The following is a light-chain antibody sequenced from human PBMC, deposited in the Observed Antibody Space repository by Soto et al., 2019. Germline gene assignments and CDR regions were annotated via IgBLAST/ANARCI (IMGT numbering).Light chain of an antibody. J-gene: IGKJ2*01. CDR2: DAS. Sequence: DIPMTQSPSTLSGSVGDRVTITCRASQSISSWLAWYQQKPGKAPKLLIYDASSLESGVPSRFSGSGSGTEFTLTLSSRQPDDFATYYCHQYNQYPYPFGPGTKPELK. CDR1: QSISSW. CDR3: HQYNQYPYP. V-gene: IGKV1-5*01.